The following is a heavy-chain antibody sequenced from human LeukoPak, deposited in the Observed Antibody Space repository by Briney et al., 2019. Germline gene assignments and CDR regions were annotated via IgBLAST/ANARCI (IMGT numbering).Heavy chain of an antibody. CDR2: INHSGST. V-gene: IGHV4-34*01. CDR3: AGGRLGSTWYYH. Sequence: PSETLSLTCDVYGGSFSGYFWSWIRQPPGKGLEWIGEINHSGSTNYNPSLKSRVTISVDTSKNQFSLKVSSVTAADTAVYYCAGGRLGSTWYYHWGQGTQVTVSS. CDR1: GGSFSGYF. J-gene: IGHJ5*02. D-gene: IGHD6-13*01.